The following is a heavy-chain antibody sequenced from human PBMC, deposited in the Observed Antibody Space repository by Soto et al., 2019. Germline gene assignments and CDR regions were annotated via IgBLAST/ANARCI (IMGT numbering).Heavy chain of an antibody. V-gene: IGHV2-5*01. J-gene: IGHJ1*01. CDR3: AHGQVTVTRAFQN. CDR2: NDDK. D-gene: IGHD4-17*01. Sequence: NDDKRYSSTLKSRLTITKDTSKNQVVLTMTDVDPEDTATYFCAHGQVTVTRAFQNWGPGTLVTVSS.